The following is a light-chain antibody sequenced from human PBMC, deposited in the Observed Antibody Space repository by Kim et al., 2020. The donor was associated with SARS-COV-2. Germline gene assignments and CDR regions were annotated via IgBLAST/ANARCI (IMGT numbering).Light chain of an antibody. CDR1: SSDVGSYNL. CDR3: CSYAGSSTVV. Sequence: QSALTQPASVSGSPGQSITISCTGTSSDVGSYNLVSWYQQHPGKAPKLMIYEVSKRPSGVSNRFSGSKSGNTASLTISGLQVEDEADYYCCSYAGSSTVVFGGGTQLTVL. J-gene: IGLJ2*01. CDR2: EVS. V-gene: IGLV2-23*02.